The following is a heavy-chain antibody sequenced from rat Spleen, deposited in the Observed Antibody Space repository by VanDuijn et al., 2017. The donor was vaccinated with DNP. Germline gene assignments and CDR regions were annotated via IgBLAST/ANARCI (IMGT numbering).Heavy chain of an antibody. CDR3: SKDSYGYNFDY. CDR1: GLNFNDYW. CDR2: IKEDSSII. D-gene: IGHD1-9*01. V-gene: IGHV4-2*01. Sequence: EVKLVESGGGLVQPGRSLKLSCAASGLNFNDYWMGWVRQAPGKGLEWIGEIKEDSSIINHNPSLKDRFTISRDNAQNSLYLQMNNLGSEDTAIYFCSKDSYGYNFDYWGQGVMVTVSS. J-gene: IGHJ2*01.